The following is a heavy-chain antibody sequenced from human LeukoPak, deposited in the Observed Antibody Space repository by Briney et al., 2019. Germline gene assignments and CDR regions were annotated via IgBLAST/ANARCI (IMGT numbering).Heavy chain of an antibody. CDR2: INPNSGGT. D-gene: IGHD3-3*01. Sequence: ASVKVSCKASGYTFTDYHIHWVRQAPGQGLEWMGWINPNSGGTNYVQKLQGRVPMTRDTSISAAYMELSRLTSDDTAVYYCARDIRPRVESFDYWGQGTLVTVSS. J-gene: IGHJ4*02. V-gene: IGHV1-2*02. CDR3: ARDIRPRVESFDY. CDR1: GYTFTDYH.